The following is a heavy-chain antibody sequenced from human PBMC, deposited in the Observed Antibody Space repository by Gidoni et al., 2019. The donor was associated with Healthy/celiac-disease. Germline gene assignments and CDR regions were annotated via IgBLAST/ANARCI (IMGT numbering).Heavy chain of an antibody. J-gene: IGHJ4*02. Sequence: EVQLLGSGGGLVKPGGSLRLSCAASAVTLCSYSMNWVRQAPGKGLEWVSSISSSSSYIYYADSVKGRCTISRDNAKNSLYLQMNSLRAEDTAVYYCARCYDYGQGGYFDYWGQGTLVTVSS. CDR3: ARCYDYGQGGYFDY. CDR2: ISSSSSYI. CDR1: AVTLCSYS. D-gene: IGHD3-16*01. V-gene: IGHV3-21*01.